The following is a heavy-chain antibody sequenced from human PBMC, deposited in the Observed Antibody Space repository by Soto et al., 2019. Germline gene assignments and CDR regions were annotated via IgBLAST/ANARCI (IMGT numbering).Heavy chain of an antibody. J-gene: IGHJ4*02. CDR2: IIPIFGTA. CDR3: ARGSFGGYFDHLYYFDY. V-gene: IGHV1-69*01. D-gene: IGHD3-9*01. CDR1: GGSFNRHT. Sequence: QVQLVQSGAEVRKPGSSVRVSCKASGGSFNRHTISWVRQAPGQGLEWMGGIIPIFGTANHAQKFQGRVTIIADESTSTVYMELSSLRSEDTAVYYCARGSFGGYFDHLYYFDYWGQGTLVTVSS.